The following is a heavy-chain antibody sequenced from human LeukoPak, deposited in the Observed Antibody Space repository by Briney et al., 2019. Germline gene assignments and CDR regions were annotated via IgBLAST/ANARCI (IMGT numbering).Heavy chain of an antibody. CDR3: ARHGLAAAGNPLFDY. CDR1: GDSISSYY. J-gene: IGHJ4*02. Sequence: SETLSLTCTVSGDSISSYYWSWIRQPPGKGLEWIGYIYYSGSTNYNPSLKSRVTISVDTSKNQFSLKLSSVTAADTAVYYCARHGLAAAGNPLFDYWGQGTLVTVSS. D-gene: IGHD6-13*01. CDR2: IYYSGST. V-gene: IGHV4-59*01.